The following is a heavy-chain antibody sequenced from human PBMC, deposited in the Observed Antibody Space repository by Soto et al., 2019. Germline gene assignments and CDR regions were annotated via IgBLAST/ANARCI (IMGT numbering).Heavy chain of an antibody. J-gene: IGHJ6*02. V-gene: IGHV3-23*01. CDR1: GFTFSTFD. Sequence: PGGSLRLSCAASGFTFSTFDMTWVRQAPGKGLEWISIIRGTDGSTYYADSMKGRFTISKDNSKNTLYLQMNSLRPEDTAVYYCTTPPPVVALIDYGMDVWGQGTTVTVSS. CDR3: TTPPPVVALIDYGMDV. D-gene: IGHD2-15*01. CDR2: IRGTDGST.